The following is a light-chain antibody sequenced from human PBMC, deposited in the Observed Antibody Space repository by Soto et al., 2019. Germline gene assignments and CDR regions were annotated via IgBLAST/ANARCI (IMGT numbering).Light chain of an antibody. V-gene: IGLV2-11*01. Sequence: QSALAQPRSVSGSPVPSVTISCIGTNSDIGGYNYVSWYRQYPGKAPKVVIYDVNKRPSGVPDRFSGSKSANTASLTISGLQAEDEADYYCCSYAGSYTFVFGTGTKVTVL. J-gene: IGLJ1*01. CDR3: CSYAGSYTFV. CDR1: NSDIGGYNY. CDR2: DVN.